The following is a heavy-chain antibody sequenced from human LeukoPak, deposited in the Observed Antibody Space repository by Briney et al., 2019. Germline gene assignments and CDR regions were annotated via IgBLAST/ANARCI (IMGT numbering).Heavy chain of an antibody. Sequence: GGSLRLSCAASGFTFSSYAMSWVRQAPGKGLEWVSAISGSGGSTYYADSVKGRFTISRDNSKNTLYLQMNSLRAEDTAVYYCAKARAIAAAGPFSFDYWGQGTLVTVSS. J-gene: IGHJ4*02. D-gene: IGHD6-13*01. CDR1: GFTFSSYA. CDR2: ISGSGGST. V-gene: IGHV3-23*01. CDR3: AKARAIAAAGPFSFDY.